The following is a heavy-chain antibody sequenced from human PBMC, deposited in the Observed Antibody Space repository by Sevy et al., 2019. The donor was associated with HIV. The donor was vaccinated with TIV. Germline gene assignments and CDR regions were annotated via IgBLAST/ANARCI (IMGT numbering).Heavy chain of an antibody. CDR1: GFTFNTYN. V-gene: IGHV3-48*02. CDR2: ISYTSTTI. D-gene: IGHD3-22*01. Sequence: GGSLRLSCAVSGFTFNTYNMNWVRQAPGKGLEWVSYISYTSTTIYYADSVRGRFTISRDNAKNTLYLQMNSLRDEDTAVYYCASSDATSRFGYCYFAMDFWGQGTSVTVSS. J-gene: IGHJ6*02. CDR3: ASSDATSRFGYCYFAMDF.